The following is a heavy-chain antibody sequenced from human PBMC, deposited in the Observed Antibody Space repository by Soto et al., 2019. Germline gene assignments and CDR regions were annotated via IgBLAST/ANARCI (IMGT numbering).Heavy chain of an antibody. V-gene: IGHV3-74*01. CDR3: ARDGLYYDFWSGYLGSGLGEIDY. J-gene: IGHJ4*02. D-gene: IGHD3-3*01. CDR2: INSDGSST. Sequence: GGSLRLSCAASGFTFSSYWMHWVRQAPGKGLVWVSRINSDGSSTSYADSVKGRFTISRDNAKNTLYLQMNSLRAEDTAVYYCARDGLYYDFWSGYLGSGLGEIDYWGQGTLVTVSS. CDR1: GFTFSSYW.